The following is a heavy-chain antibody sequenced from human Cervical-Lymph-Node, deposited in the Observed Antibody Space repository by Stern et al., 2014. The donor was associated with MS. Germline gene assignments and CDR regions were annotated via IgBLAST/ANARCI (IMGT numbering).Heavy chain of an antibody. Sequence: VQLVESGAEVKKLGASVKGSCKASGYTFTSYGISWVRQAPGQGLEYMGWISAYNGHTNDAQRFQGRVAMTTDTSTTTAYMELRSLRSDDTAVYYCARERGYYETSGYYAMKDGYWGQGTPVTVSS. V-gene: IGHV1-18*01. J-gene: IGHJ4*02. CDR1: GYTFTSYG. CDR2: ISAYNGHT. CDR3: ARERGYYETSGYYAMKDGY. D-gene: IGHD3-22*01.